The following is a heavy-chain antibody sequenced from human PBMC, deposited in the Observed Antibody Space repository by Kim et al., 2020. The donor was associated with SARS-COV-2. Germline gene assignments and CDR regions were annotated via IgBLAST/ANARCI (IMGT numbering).Heavy chain of an antibody. D-gene: IGHD3-3*01. J-gene: IGHJ6*02. CDR1: GGSISSSSYY. CDR2: IYYSGST. Sequence: SETLSLTCTVSGGSISSSSYYWGWIRQPPGKGLEWIGSIYYSGSTYYNPSLKSRVTISVDTSKNQFSLKLSSVTAADTAVYYCARRITIFGVVARLWGMDVWGQGTTVTVSS. CDR3: ARRITIFGVVARLWGMDV. V-gene: IGHV4-39*01.